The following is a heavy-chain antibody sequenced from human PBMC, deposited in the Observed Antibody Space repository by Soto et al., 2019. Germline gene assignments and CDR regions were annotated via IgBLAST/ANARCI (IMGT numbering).Heavy chain of an antibody. CDR3: AGSSSRVDYYYYYGMDV. J-gene: IGHJ6*02. CDR2: IVVGSGNT. CDR1: GFTFTSSA. D-gene: IGHD6-6*01. V-gene: IGHV1-58*01. Sequence: AASVKVSCKASGFTFTSSAVQWVRQARGQRLEWIGWIVVGSGNTNYAQKFQERVAITRDMSTSTAYMELSNLRSEDTAVYYCAGSSSRVDYYYYYGMDVWGQGTTVTVSS.